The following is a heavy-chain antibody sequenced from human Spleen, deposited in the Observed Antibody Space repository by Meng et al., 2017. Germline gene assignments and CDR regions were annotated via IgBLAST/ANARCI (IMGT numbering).Heavy chain of an antibody. Sequence: SGPTLVKPTQTLTLTCTFPGSSLTTNGVGVGWIRQPPGEALEWLALIYWDDDKRYSPSLKSRLTITKDTSKNQVVLTMTNVDPVDTATYFCAHRRKFNSYWSYGDFYYWGQGTRVTVSS. CDR3: AHRRKFNSYWSYGDFYY. CDR2: IYWDDDK. CDR1: GSSLTTNGVG. J-gene: IGHJ4*02. V-gene: IGHV2-5*02. D-gene: IGHD4-17*01.